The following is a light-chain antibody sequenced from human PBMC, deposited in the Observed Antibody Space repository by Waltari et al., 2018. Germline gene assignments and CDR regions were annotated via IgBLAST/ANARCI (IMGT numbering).Light chain of an antibody. CDR2: AAS. CDR3: QQYYSYPPGT. CDR1: QGISSY. J-gene: IGKJ1*01. Sequence: AIRMTQSPPSLSASTGDRVTITWRASQGISSYLACYQQKPWKAPKLLIYAASTLQSGVPSRFSCSGSGTDFTLTISCLQSEDFATYYCQQYYSYPPGTFGQGTKGEIK. V-gene: IGKV1-8*01.